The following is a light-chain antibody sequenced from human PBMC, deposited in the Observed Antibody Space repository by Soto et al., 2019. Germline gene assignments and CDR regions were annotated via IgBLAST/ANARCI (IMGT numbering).Light chain of an antibody. J-gene: IGKJ1*01. Sequence: DIQMTQSPSPLSASVGDRVTITCRASQTISTYLNWYQQKPGKAPKLLIYGASSLQSGVPSRFSGSGSGTDFTLTISRLQPEDFGTYYCQQSFSTPRTFGQGTKVDIK. V-gene: IGKV1-39*01. CDR3: QQSFSTPRT. CDR1: QTISTY. CDR2: GAS.